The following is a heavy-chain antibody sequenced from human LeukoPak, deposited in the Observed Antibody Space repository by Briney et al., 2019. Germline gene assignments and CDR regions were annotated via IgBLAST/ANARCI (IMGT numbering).Heavy chain of an antibody. Sequence: GGTLRLSCAGSGFSFSSHGMNWVRQAPGKGLEWVSGISPSGDITYYTDSVRGRFTISRDNFKNTLYLQMNSLRAEDTAVYYCARVRGNYDILTGYYIPNYFDYWGQGTLVTVSS. CDR2: ISPSGDIT. CDR3: ARVRGNYDILTGYYIPNYFDY. D-gene: IGHD3-9*01. CDR1: GFSFSSHG. J-gene: IGHJ4*02. V-gene: IGHV3-23*01.